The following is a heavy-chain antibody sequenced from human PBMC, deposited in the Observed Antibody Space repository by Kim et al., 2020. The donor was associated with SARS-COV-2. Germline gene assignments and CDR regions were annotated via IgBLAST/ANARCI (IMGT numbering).Heavy chain of an antibody. J-gene: IGHJ6*02. D-gene: IGHD3-3*01. Sequence: NPSLKSRVTISVDTSKNQFSLKLSSVTAADTAVYYCARIFGGYYYGMDVWGQGTTVTVSS. CDR3: ARIFGGYYYGMDV. V-gene: IGHV4-59*01.